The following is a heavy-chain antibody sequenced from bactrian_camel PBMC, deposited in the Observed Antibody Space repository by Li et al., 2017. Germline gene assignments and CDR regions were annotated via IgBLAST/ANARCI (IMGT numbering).Heavy chain of an antibody. J-gene: IGHJ4*01. CDR1: GYTYVSYC. CDR2: LGDDGST. Sequence: QVQLVESGGGSVQAGGSLRLSCTTSGYTYVSYCMGWFRQAPGTTREGVAGLGDDGSTSYAEFAEGRFTISRDNAKNTLYLQLNGLKTEDTALYYCAADPLCSGAYCAAERKNYWGQGTQVTVS. V-gene: IGHV3S55*01. CDR3: AADPLCSGAYCAAERKNY. D-gene: IGHD2*01.